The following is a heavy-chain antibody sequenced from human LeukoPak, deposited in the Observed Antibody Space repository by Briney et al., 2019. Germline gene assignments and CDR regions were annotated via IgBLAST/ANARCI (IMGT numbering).Heavy chain of an antibody. D-gene: IGHD6-6*01. CDR1: GGSISRSGYY. CDR2: IYYSGST. J-gene: IGHJ6*02. V-gene: IGHV4-31*03. Sequence: SETLSLTCTVSGGSISRSGYYWSWIRQHPGKGLEWIGYIYYSGSTYYNPSLKSRVTISVDTSKNQFSVKLSSVTAADTAVYYCARDLRSSSSSGINYYGMDVWGQGTTVTVSS. CDR3: ARDLRSSSSSGINYYGMDV.